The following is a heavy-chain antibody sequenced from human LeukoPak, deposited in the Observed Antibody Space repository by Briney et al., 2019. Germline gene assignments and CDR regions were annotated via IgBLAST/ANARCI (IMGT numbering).Heavy chain of an antibody. CDR2: IIPIFGTA. CDR1: GGTFSSYA. V-gene: IGHV1-69*05. J-gene: IGHJ3*02. CDR3: AVPPPSGSYAPQDAFDI. D-gene: IGHD1-26*01. Sequence: ASVKVSRKASGGTFSSYAISWVRQAPGQGLEWMGGIIPIFGTANYAQKFQGRVTITTDESTSTAYMELSSLRSEDTAVYYCAVPPPSGSYAPQDAFDIWGQGTMVTVSS.